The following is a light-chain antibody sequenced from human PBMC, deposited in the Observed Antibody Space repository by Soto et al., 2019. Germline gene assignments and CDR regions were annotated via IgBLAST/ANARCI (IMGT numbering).Light chain of an antibody. CDR1: TSNIGSNY. CDR2: RNN. Sequence: QSALTPTPSASGTPGQGVPISFSGSTSNIGSNYVYWYQQLPGTAPKLLIYRNNQRPSGVPDRFSGSKSGTSASLAISGLRSDDEADYFCATWDDSLNGFYVFGTGTKVTVL. J-gene: IGLJ1*01. CDR3: ATWDDSLNGFYV. V-gene: IGLV1-47*01.